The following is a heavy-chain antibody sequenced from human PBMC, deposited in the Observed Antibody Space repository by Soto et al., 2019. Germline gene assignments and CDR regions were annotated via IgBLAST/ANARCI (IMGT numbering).Heavy chain of an antibody. J-gene: IGHJ4*02. D-gene: IGHD1-26*01. V-gene: IGHV4-31*03. CDR1: GGSISSGGYY. CDR3: ARDTRLWELPWSGYFDY. Sequence: SETLSLTCTVSGGSISSGGYYWSWIRQHPGKGLEWIGYIYYSGSTYYNPSLKSRVTISVDTSKNQFSLKLSSVTAADTAVYYGARDTRLWELPWSGYFDYWGQGTLVTVSS. CDR2: IYYSGST.